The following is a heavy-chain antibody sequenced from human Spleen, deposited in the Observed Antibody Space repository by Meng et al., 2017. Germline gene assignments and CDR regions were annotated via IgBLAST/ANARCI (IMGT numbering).Heavy chain of an antibody. V-gene: IGHV4-39*01. CDR2: IGHSGIT. Sequence: QPQLQESGPGLVKPSEALSLTCSVSGGSISTSGYYWGWIRQPPGKGLEWIGSIGHSGITYYTPSVRSRVTVSIDTSKNQFSLKLTSVTAADTAVYFCVRSSAWVRTGFDPWGQGTLVTVSS. CDR3: VRSSAWVRTGFDP. CDR1: GGSISTSGYY. J-gene: IGHJ5*02. D-gene: IGHD3-22*01.